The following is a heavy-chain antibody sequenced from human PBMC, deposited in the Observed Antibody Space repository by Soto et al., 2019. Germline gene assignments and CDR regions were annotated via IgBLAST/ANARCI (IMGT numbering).Heavy chain of an antibody. Sequence: QVQLVESGGGLVKPGGSLRLSCAASGFTFSDYDMSWIRQAPGKGLEWVSCITGSGSTIYYADSVKGRFTISRDNAKNSLFLQMNSLRVEDTAVYYCARTHYNYHYMDVWGKGTTVTVSS. CDR2: ITGSGSTI. V-gene: IGHV3-11*01. CDR3: ARTHYNYHYMDV. J-gene: IGHJ6*03. CDR1: GFTFSDYD.